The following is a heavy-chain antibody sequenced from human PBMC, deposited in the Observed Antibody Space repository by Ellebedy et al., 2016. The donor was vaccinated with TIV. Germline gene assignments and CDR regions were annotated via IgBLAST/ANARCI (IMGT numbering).Heavy chain of an antibody. D-gene: IGHD3-22*01. CDR1: GFTFNSYW. CDR3: ARDGAYGDYSPGFYGMDV. Sequence: WGSLRLSCAASGFTFNSYWMSWVRQAPGKGLEWVANINQDGSRIYYVDSVKGRFTISSANSKNSVFLRMNTLRVEDTAVYHCARDGAYGDYSPGFYGMDVWGQGTTVTVSS. CDR2: INQDGSRI. V-gene: IGHV3-7*03. J-gene: IGHJ6*02.